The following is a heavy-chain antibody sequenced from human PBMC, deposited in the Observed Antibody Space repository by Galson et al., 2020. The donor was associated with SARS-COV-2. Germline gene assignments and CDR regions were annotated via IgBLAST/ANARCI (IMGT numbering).Heavy chain of an antibody. Sequence: ASVKVSCKASGYTFTSYAMHWVRQAPGQRLEWMGWINAGNGNTKYSQKFQGRVTITRDTSASTAYMELSSLRSEDTAVYYCASPRSLYSSSWICDYWGQGTLVTVSS. J-gene: IGHJ4*02. CDR2: INAGNGNT. CDR1: GYTFTSYA. CDR3: ASPRSLYSSSWICDY. D-gene: IGHD6-13*01. V-gene: IGHV1-3*01.